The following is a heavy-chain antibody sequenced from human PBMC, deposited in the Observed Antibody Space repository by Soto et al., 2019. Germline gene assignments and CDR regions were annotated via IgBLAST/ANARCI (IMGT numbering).Heavy chain of an antibody. CDR3: ARGGPIVVVITNLFDY. V-gene: IGHV3-30-3*01. CDR1: GFPFSSYA. J-gene: IGHJ4*02. Sequence: GGSLRLSCAASGFPFSSYAMHWVRQAPGKGLEWVAVISYDGSNKYYADSVKGRFTISRDNSKNTLYLQMNGLRAEDTAVYYCARGGPIVVVITNLFDYWGQGTLVTVSS. D-gene: IGHD3-22*01. CDR2: ISYDGSNK.